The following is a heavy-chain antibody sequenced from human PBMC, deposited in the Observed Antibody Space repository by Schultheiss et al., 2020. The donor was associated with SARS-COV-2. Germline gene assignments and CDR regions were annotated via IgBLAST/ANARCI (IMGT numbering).Heavy chain of an antibody. J-gene: IGHJ4*02. V-gene: IGHV4-39*07. D-gene: IGHD2-2*01. CDR2: IYYSGST. Sequence: SETLSLTCTVSGGSISSSSYYWGWIRQPPGKGLEWIGSIYYSGSTYYNPSIKSRVTISVDTSKNQFSLKLSSVTAADTAVYYCAGVGCSSTSCYQNDYWGQGTLVTVSS. CDR1: GGSISSSSYY. CDR3: AGVGCSSTSCYQNDY.